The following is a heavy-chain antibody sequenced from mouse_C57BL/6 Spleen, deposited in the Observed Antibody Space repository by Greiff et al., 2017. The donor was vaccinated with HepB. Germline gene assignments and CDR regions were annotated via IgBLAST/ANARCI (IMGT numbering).Heavy chain of an antibody. V-gene: IGHV5-6*01. CDR2: ISSGGSYT. J-gene: IGHJ2*01. Sequence: EVQGVESGGDLVKPGGSLKLSCAASGFTFSSYGMSWVRQTPDKRLEWVATISSGGSYTYYPDSVKGRFTISRDNAKNTLYLQMSSLKSEDTAMYYCARRGLLDYFDYWGQGTTLTVSS. CDR3: ARRGLLDYFDY. D-gene: IGHD2-3*01. CDR1: GFTFSSYG.